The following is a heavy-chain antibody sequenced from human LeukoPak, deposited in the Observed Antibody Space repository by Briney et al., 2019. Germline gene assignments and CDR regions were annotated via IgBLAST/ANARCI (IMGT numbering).Heavy chain of an antibody. CDR1: GYTFTGYY. CDR3: ARDRDYDFWSGYSGEGLVDY. D-gene: IGHD3-3*01. J-gene: IGHJ4*02. CDR2: INPNSGGT. Sequence: GASVKVSCKASGYTFTGYYMHWGRQAPGQGLEWMGWINPNSGGTNYAQKFQGRVTMTRDTSISTAYMELSRLRSDDTAVYYCARDRDYDFWSGYSGEGLVDYWGQGTLVTVSS. V-gene: IGHV1-2*02.